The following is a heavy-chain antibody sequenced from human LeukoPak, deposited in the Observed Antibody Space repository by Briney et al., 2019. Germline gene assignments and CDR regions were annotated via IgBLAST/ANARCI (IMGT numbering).Heavy chain of an antibody. Sequence: GGSLRLSCAASGFTFSDYYMTWIRQAPGKGLEWVSYISSGGSTIYYAEPVKGRFTISRANAKNSLYLQMNSLRAEDTAVYYCARSDYYDSSGYPPDYWGQGTLVTVSS. CDR3: ARSDYYDSSGYPPDY. CDR1: GFTFSDYY. V-gene: IGHV3-11*01. J-gene: IGHJ4*02. CDR2: ISSGGSTI. D-gene: IGHD3-22*01.